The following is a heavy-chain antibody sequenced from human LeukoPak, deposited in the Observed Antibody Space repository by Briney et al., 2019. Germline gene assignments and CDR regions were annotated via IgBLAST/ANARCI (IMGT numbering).Heavy chain of an antibody. J-gene: IGHJ6*02. V-gene: IGHV4-39*02. D-gene: IGHD6-13*01. CDR1: GGSISSSDYY. Sequence: SETLSLTCTVSGGSISSSDYYWGWIRQPPGKGLEWIGSIFYSGNTYYNPSLKSRVTISADTSKNQFSLKLSSVTAADTAVYYCARGARGSSWYAYYYYGMDVWGQGTTVTVSS. CDR3: ARGARGSSWYAYYYYGMDV. CDR2: IFYSGNT.